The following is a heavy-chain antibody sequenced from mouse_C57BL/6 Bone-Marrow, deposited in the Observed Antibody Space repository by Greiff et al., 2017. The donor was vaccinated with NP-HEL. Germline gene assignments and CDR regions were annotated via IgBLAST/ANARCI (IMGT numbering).Heavy chain of an antibody. D-gene: IGHD2-3*01. V-gene: IGHV1-7*01. CDR1: GYTFTSYW. J-gene: IGHJ1*03. CDR3: ASGDGYYDWYFDV. Sequence: QVQLQQSGAELAKPGASVKLSCKASGYTFTSYWMHWVKQRPGQGLEWIGYINPSSGYTKYNQKFKDKATLTADKSSSTAYMQLNSLTYEDSAVYDCASGDGYYDWYFDVWGTGTTVTVSS. CDR2: INPSSGYT.